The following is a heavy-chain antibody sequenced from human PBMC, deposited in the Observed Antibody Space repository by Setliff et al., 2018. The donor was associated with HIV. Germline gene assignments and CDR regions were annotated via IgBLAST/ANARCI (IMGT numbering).Heavy chain of an antibody. Sequence: SETLSLTCTVSGGSISRYYWSWIRQSPGKGLEFIGYMHSSGSTNYNPSLETRVTLSVDTSKSQFSLKLTSVTASDTAMYYCARPIPYGLDWYFDLWGRGTLV. CDR2: MHSSGST. J-gene: IGHJ2*01. V-gene: IGHV4-4*09. CDR1: GGSISRYY. D-gene: IGHD4-17*01. CDR3: ARPIPYGLDWYFDL.